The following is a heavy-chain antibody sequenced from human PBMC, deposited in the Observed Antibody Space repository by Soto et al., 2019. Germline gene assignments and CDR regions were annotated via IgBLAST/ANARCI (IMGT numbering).Heavy chain of an antibody. CDR2: IYYSGST. D-gene: IGHD6-13*01. CDR1: GGSISSGDYY. V-gene: IGHV4-30-4*01. CDR3: AREWGSSSWYSYYFDY. Sequence: SETLSLTCTVSGGSISSGDYYWSWIRQPPGKGLEWIGYIYYSGSTYYNPSLKSRVTISVDTSKNQFSLKLSSVTAADTAVYYCAREWGSSSWYSYYFDYWGQGTLVTVSS. J-gene: IGHJ4*02.